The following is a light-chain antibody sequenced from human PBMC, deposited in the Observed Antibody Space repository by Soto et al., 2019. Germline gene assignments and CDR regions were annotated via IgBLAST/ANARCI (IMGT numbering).Light chain of an antibody. CDR3: CSYAGSYTLV. CDR1: SSDVGGYNY. Sequence: QSALTQPRSVSGSPGQSVTISCTGTSSDVGGYNYVSWYQQHPGKAPKLLIYDVTKRPSGVPDCFSGSKSGSTASLTISGVQAEDEADYHCCSYAGSYTLVLGGGTKLTVL. V-gene: IGLV2-11*01. CDR2: DVT. J-gene: IGLJ3*02.